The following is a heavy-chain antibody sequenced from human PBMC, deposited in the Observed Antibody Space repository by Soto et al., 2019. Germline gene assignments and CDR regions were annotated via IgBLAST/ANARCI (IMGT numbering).Heavy chain of an antibody. CDR1: GYSLTSYW. V-gene: IGHV5-51*01. CDR2: IYPGDSDT. Sequence: PGESLKISCNGSGYSLTSYWIKWVRQRPGKGLEWMGIIYPGDSDTRYSPSFLGKVTISADKSIDTAYLQWRSLKASDTAVYYCARHHGSPGSYFGLDVWGQGTTVTVSS. CDR3: ARHHGSPGSYFGLDV. J-gene: IGHJ6*02. D-gene: IGHD6-13*01.